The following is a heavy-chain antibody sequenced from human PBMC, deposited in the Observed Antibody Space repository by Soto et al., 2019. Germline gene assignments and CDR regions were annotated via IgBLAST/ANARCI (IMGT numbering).Heavy chain of an antibody. CDR1: GVSVTGGNFF. D-gene: IGHD3-16*02. CDR3: ARGGLHLGEFSLGQFDS. J-gene: IGHJ4*02. CDR2: ISNSETT. V-gene: IGHV4-61*01. Sequence: QVQLQGSGPRLVKPSETLSLSCTVSGVSVTGGNFFWCWIRQPPGKTLEWLGCISNSETTNSNPSLKSRVTLSLDTSGNQFSLKLNSVTAADTAVYFCARGGLHLGEFSLGQFDSWGQGTLVTVSS.